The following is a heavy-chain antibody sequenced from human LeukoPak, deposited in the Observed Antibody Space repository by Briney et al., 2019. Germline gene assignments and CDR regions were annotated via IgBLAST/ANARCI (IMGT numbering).Heavy chain of an antibody. V-gene: IGHV1-24*01. CDR2: FDPEDGET. Sequence: ASVKVSCKVSGYTLTELSMHWVRQAPGKGLEWMGGFDPEDGETIYAQKFQGRVTMTTDTSTSTAYMELRSLRSDDTAVYYCAVGIVGATGDFDYWGQGTLVTVSS. D-gene: IGHD1-26*01. CDR1: GYTLTELS. J-gene: IGHJ4*02. CDR3: AVGIVGATGDFDY.